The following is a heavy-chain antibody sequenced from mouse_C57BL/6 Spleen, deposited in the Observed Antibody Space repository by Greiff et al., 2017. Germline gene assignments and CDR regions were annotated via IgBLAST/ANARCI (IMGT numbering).Heavy chain of an antibody. V-gene: IGHV1-22*01. Sequence: EVQLQQSGPELVKPGASVKMSCKASGYTFTDYNMHWVKQSHGKSLEWIGYINPNNGGTSYNQKFKGKATLTVNKSSSTAYMELRSLTSEDSAVYYCARDYGSRTDYAMDYWGQGTSVTVSS. J-gene: IGHJ4*01. CDR1: GYTFTDYN. D-gene: IGHD1-1*01. CDR2: INPNNGGT. CDR3: ARDYGSRTDYAMDY.